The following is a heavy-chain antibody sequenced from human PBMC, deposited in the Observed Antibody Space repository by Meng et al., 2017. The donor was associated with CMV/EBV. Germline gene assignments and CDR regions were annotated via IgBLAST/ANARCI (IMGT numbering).Heavy chain of an antibody. D-gene: IGHD3-10*01. CDR2: ISYDGSNK. CDR3: ARDYYGSGTDGFDY. CDR1: GFTFSSYA. J-gene: IGHJ4*02. V-gene: IGHV3-30-3*01. Sequence: GESLKISCAASGFTFSSYAMHWVRQAPGKGLEWVAVISYDGSNKYYADSVKGRFTISRDNSKNTLYLQMNSLRAEGTAVYYCARDYYGSGTDGFDYWGQGTLVTVSS.